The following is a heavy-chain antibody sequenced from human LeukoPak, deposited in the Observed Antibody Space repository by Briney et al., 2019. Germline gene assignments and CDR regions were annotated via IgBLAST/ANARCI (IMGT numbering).Heavy chain of an antibody. Sequence: PGGSLTLSCAASGFTFSDYYMSWIRQAPGKGLEWVSYISSSGSTIYYADSVKGRFTISRDNAKNSLYLQMNSLRAEDTAVYYCARDGAANYYDSLDYWGQGTLVTVSS. CDR3: ARDGAANYYDSLDY. V-gene: IGHV3-11*01. D-gene: IGHD3-22*01. CDR2: ISSSGSTI. CDR1: GFTFSDYY. J-gene: IGHJ4*02.